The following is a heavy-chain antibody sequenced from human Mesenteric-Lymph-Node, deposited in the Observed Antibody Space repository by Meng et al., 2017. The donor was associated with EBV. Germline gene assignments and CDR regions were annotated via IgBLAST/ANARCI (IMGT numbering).Heavy chain of an antibody. D-gene: IGHD2-2*01. CDR2: ISAYTGNT. CDR3: ARFSTSLPFDP. V-gene: IGHV1-18*01. J-gene: IGHJ5*02. Sequence: QVRLVQAGAEVKKPGASVKVSCQASGYTFNNYGISWVRQAPGQGLEWMGWISAYTGNTNYAQNFQDRVTMMTDASTTTAYMELRSLRSDDTAVYYCARFSTSLPFDPWGQGTLVTVSS. CDR1: GYTFNNYG.